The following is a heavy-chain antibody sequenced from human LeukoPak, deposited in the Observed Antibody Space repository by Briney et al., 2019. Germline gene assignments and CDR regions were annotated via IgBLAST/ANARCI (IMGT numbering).Heavy chain of an antibody. Sequence: PSETLSLTCNVSGGSISGYYWSWIRRPPGKGLEWIGYIYYSGSTNYNPSLKSRVTISVDTSKNKFSLKLSSVTAADTAVYYCARHGGSSWYREWDYWGQGTLVTVSS. CDR1: GGSISGYY. V-gene: IGHV4-59*08. CDR2: IYYSGST. D-gene: IGHD6-13*01. CDR3: ARHGGSSWYREWDY. J-gene: IGHJ4*02.